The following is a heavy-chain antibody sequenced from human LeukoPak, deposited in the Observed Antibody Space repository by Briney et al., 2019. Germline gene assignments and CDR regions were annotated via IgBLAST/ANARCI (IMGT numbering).Heavy chain of an antibody. CDR3: ARDEGDGGLLY. Sequence: GGSLRLSCAASGFTFSSHWMSWVRQAPGKGLEWVANIKQDGSEKYYVDSVKGRFTISRDNAKNSLYLQMNSLRPEDTAVFYCARDEGDGGLLYWGQGILVTVSS. CDR1: GFTFSSHW. CDR2: IKQDGSEK. V-gene: IGHV3-7*01. J-gene: IGHJ4*02. D-gene: IGHD3-10*01.